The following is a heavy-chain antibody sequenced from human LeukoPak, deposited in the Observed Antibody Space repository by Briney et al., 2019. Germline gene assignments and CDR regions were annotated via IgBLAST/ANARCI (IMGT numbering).Heavy chain of an antibody. D-gene: IGHD4/OR15-4a*01. J-gene: IGHJ4*02. V-gene: IGHV3-23*01. Sequence: GGSLRLSCVASGFIYRNYAMSWVRQAPGEGLEWVSGISDNGGGTYYADSVKGRFTISRDNSKNMLYLQMNSLRAEDTAVYYCAKESGALGAPLYDYWGQGILVTGSS. CDR2: ISDNGGGT. CDR1: GFIYRNYA. CDR3: AKESGALGAPLYDY.